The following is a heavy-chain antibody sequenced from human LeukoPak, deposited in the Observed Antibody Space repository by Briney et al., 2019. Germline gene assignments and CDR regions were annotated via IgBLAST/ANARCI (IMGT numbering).Heavy chain of an antibody. V-gene: IGHV1-46*03. D-gene: IGHD3-3*01. CDR3: ARDEGWSFDY. CDR2: INPRGDST. Sequence: ASVKVSCXASGYTFTSYYMHWVRQAPGQGLEWMGKINPRGDSTSYAQKFQGRVTMTRDTSTGTVYMELRSLRSEDTAVYYCARDEGWSFDYWGQRTLVTVSS. CDR1: GYTFTSYY. J-gene: IGHJ4*02.